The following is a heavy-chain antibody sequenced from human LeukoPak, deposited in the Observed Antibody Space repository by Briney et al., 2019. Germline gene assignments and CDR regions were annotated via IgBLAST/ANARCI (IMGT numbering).Heavy chain of an antibody. CDR3: ARAREGLLWFGELEKYFDY. V-gene: IGHV4-59*01. J-gene: IGHJ4*02. CDR1: GGSISSYY. CDR2: IYYSGST. D-gene: IGHD3-10*01. Sequence: PSETLSLTCTGSGGSISSYYWSWVRQPPGKGLEWIGYIYYSGSTNYNPSLKSRVTISVDTSKNQFSLKLSSVTAADTAVYYCARAREGLLWFGELEKYFDYWGQGTLVTVSS.